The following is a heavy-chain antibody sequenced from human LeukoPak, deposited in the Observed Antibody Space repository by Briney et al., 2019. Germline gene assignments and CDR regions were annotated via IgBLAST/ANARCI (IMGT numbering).Heavy chain of an antibody. CDR1: XXXXXXXX. D-gene: IGHD3-10*01. CDR3: ARRSYGSGSYYFDY. V-gene: IGHV1-18*01. J-gene: IGHJ4*02. CDR2: ISAYNGNT. Sequence: ASVKVSCKASXXXXXXXXXXGVXXXXXQXXXXXXWISAYNGNTTYAQKLQGRVXMTTDTSTSKAYMEMRSLRSDDXAVYYCARRSYGSGSYYFDYWGQGTLVTVSS.